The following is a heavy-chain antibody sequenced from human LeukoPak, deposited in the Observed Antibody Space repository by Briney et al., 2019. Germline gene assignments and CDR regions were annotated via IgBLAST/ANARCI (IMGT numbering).Heavy chain of an antibody. Sequence: GGSLRLSCAASGFTFSSYAMTWVRQAPGKGLEWVSVISGSGKTYYADYVKGRFTISRDNSKNTLYLQMKSLRAEDTAIYYCAKVGGSDLGETWDCWGQGTLVTVSP. V-gene: IGHV3-23*01. CDR2: ISGSGKT. CDR1: GFTFSSYA. CDR3: AKVGGSDLGETWDC. D-gene: IGHD1-26*01. J-gene: IGHJ4*02.